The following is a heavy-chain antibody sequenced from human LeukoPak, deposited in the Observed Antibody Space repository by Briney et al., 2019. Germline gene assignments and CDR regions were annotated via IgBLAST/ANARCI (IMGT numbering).Heavy chain of an antibody. Sequence: PGGSLRLSCAASGLTFSDYTMNWVRQAPGKGLEWVSYISSRSSTIYYADSVKGRFTISRDNAKNSLYLQMNSLRDEDTAVYYCARGSRSCTDFDYWGQGTLVTVSS. CDR1: GLTFSDYT. CDR2: ISSRSSTI. V-gene: IGHV3-48*02. CDR3: ARGSRSCTDFDY. D-gene: IGHD3-10*01. J-gene: IGHJ4*02.